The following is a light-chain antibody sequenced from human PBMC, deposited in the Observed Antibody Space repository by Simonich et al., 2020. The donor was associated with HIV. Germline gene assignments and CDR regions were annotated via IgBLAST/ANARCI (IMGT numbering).Light chain of an antibody. J-gene: IGLJ2*01. CDR1: SSDVGGYSS. CDR3: SSYTSSSTLV. CDR2: DVT. Sequence: QSALTQPASVSGSPGQSITISCTGTSSDVGGYSSVSWYQQHPGKAPKLMIYDVTKRPSGVSNRFSGSKSGNTASLTISGLQAEDGADYYCSSYTSSSTLVFGGGTKLTVL. V-gene: IGLV2-14*03.